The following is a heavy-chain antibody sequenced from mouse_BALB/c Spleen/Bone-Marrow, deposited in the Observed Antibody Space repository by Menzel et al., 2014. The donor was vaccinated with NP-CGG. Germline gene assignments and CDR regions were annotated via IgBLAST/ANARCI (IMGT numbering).Heavy chain of an antibody. V-gene: IGHV7-1*02. D-gene: IGHD2-10*02. J-gene: IGHJ3*01. CDR3: ARDVGYGNYFVY. CDR2: SRNKAKDYTT. Sequence: EVNVVESGGGLVQPGGSLRLSCATSGFTFSDFYMEWVRQPPGKRLEWIAASRNKAKDYTTEYSASVKGRFIVSRDTSQSTLYLQMNALRAEDTAIYYCARDVGYGNYFVYWGQGTLVTVSA. CDR1: GFTFSDFY.